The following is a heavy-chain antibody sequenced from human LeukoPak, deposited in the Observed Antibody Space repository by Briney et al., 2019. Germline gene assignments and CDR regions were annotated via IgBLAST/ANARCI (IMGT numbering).Heavy chain of an antibody. J-gene: IGHJ4*02. D-gene: IGHD3-3*01. V-gene: IGHV4-39*07. CDR3: ARVTTIFGVVTDY. Sequence: SETLSLTCTVSGDSVSSSSYYWGWIRQPPGKGLEWIGSIYYSGSTYYNPSPKSRVTISVDTSKNQSSLKLSSVTAADTAVYYCARVTTIFGVVTDYWGQGTLVTVSS. CDR1: GDSVSSSSYY. CDR2: IYYSGST.